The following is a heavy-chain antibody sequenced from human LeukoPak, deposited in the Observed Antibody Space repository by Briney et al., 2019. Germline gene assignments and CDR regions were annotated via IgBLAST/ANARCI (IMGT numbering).Heavy chain of an antibody. CDR3: ASHKRAVITEDAFDI. V-gene: IGHV1-18*01. CDR1: GYTFTSYG. CDR2: ISAYNGNT. D-gene: IGHD3-22*01. Sequence: GASVKVSCKASGYTFTSYGISWVRQAPGQGLEWMGWISAYNGNTNYAQKLQGRVTMTTDTSTSTAYMELRSLRSDDTAVYYCASHKRAVITEDAFDIWGQGTMVTVSS. J-gene: IGHJ3*02.